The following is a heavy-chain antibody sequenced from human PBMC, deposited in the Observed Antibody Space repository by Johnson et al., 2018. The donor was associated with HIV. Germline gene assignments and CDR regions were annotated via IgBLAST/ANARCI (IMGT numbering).Heavy chain of an antibody. CDR3: AREYIGAAVDAAFDI. D-gene: IGHD6-13*01. CDR2: ISGGST. V-gene: IGHV3-38-3*01. J-gene: IGHJ3*02. CDR1: GFTFSNYW. Sequence: VQLVESGGGLVQPGGSLRLSCVASGFTFSNYWMNWVRQAPGKGLEWVSSISGGSTYYADSRKGRFTISRDNSKNTLHLQMNSLRAEDTAVYYCAREYIGAAVDAAFDIWGQGTMVTVSS.